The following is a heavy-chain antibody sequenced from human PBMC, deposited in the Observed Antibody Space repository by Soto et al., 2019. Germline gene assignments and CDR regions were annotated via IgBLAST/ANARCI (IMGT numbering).Heavy chain of an antibody. CDR2: IYYSGST. J-gene: IGHJ4*02. D-gene: IGHD4-17*01. Sequence: QVQLQESGPGLVKPSQTLSLTCTVSGGSISSGGYYWSWIRQHPGKGLEWIGYIYYSGSTYYNPSLKSRVTISVDTSKNQFSLKLSSVTAAATAVYYCARMALMTTVTTEFDYWGQGTLVTVSS. V-gene: IGHV4-31*03. CDR3: ARMALMTTVTTEFDY. CDR1: GGSISSGGYY.